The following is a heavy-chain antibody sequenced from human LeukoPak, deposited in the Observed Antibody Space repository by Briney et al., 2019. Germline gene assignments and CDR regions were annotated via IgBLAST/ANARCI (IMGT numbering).Heavy chain of an antibody. V-gene: IGHV3-7*03. CDR1: GFTFSGYW. CDR3: GTTVVTRYFDY. Sequence: GGSLRLSCAASGFTFSGYWMNWVRQAPGKGLEWVANIKQDGSEKYYVDSVKGRFTISRDNSKNTLYLQMNSLRAEDTAVYYCGTTVVTRYFDYWGQGTLVTVSS. J-gene: IGHJ4*02. CDR2: IKQDGSEK. D-gene: IGHD4-23*01.